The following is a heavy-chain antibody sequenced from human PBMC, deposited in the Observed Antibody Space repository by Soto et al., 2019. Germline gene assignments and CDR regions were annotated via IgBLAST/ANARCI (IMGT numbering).Heavy chain of an antibody. V-gene: IGHV3-33*01. CDR1: GFTFSTYG. CDR3: AREQIGVAGSTYDY. CDR2: IWYDGSRT. J-gene: IGHJ4*02. D-gene: IGHD6-19*01. Sequence: QVQLVESGGGVVQPGTSLRLSCAASGFTFSTYGMHWVRQAPGKGLDWVALIWYDGSRTHYAESVKGRFTISRDNSKNTLFLQMNSLRVEDTAVYYCAREQIGVAGSTYDYWGQGTPVTVSS.